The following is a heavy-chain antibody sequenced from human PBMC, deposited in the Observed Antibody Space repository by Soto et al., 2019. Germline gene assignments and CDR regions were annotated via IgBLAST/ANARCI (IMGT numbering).Heavy chain of an antibody. D-gene: IGHD6-6*01. J-gene: IGHJ5*02. V-gene: IGHV1-18*01. CDR2: ISAYNGHT. CDR1: GYTFASYG. CDR3: ARSSGSAYWFDP. Sequence: QVQLVQSGAEVKKPGASVKVSCKASGYTFASYGISWVRQAPGQSLEWMGWISAYNGHTNYAQKLQGRVTMTTDSSTSTAYMDLRSLRSDDTAVYYCARSSGSAYWFDPWGQGTLVTVSS.